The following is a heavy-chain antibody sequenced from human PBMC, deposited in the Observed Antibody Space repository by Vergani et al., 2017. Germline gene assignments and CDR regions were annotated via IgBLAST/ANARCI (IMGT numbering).Heavy chain of an antibody. CDR2: IYYSGST. J-gene: IGHJ6*02. D-gene: IGHD3-10*01. Sequence: QVQLQESGPGLVKPSETLSLTCTVSGGSISSYYWSWIRQPPGKGLEWIGYIYYSGSTNYNPSLKSRVTISVDTSKNQFSLKLSSVTAADTAVYYCARDVGYYGSWGYYNQPEWDYYYYYGMDVWGQGTTVTVSS. CDR3: ARDVGYYGSWGYYNQPEWDYYYYYGMDV. CDR1: GGSISSYY. V-gene: IGHV4-59*01.